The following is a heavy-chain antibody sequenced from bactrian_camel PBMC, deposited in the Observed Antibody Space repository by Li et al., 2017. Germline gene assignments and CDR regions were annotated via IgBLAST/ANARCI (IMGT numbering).Heavy chain of an antibody. D-gene: IGHD2*01. J-gene: IGHJ4*01. CDR2: ISGGGSAT. V-gene: IGHV3S40*01. CDR1: GFTFRTYT. Sequence: QLVESGGGLVQPGGSLRLSCAASGFTFRTYTMTWVRQVPGKGLEWVSAISGGGSATYYVDSVRGRFTISRDNAENTVYLQLNSLKTEDGAMYYCAQETYGTPAYWGQGTQVTVS. CDR3: AQETYGTPAY.